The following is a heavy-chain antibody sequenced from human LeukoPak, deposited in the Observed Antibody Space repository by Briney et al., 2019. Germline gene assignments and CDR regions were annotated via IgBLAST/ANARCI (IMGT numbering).Heavy chain of an antibody. CDR3: ARVMGRYCSSTSCYVDY. V-gene: IGHV3-30*04. CDR1: GITFSSYA. CDR2: ISYDGSNK. D-gene: IGHD2-2*01. J-gene: IGHJ4*02. Sequence: GRSLRLSCAASGITFSSYAMHWVRQAPGKGLEWVAVISYDGSNKYYADSVKGRFTISRDNSKNTLYLQMNSLRAEDTAVYYCARVMGRYCSSTSCYVDYWGQGTLVTVSS.